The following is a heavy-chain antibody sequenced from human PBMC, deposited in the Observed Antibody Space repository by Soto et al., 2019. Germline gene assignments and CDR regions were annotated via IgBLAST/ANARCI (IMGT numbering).Heavy chain of an antibody. V-gene: IGHV1-46*01. CDR3: ARGGRVVVVTAALEF. CDR2: VNPSGGHT. D-gene: IGHD2-21*02. J-gene: IGHJ4*02. Sequence: QVQLVQSGAEVKKPGASVKVSCKASGDTFTDYYIHWVRQAPGQGLEWMGTVNPSGGHTTYAQHFLCSMTVTREASTSTPSMELTSLTSQDTAGSYCARGGRVVVVTAALEFWGQGTRVTVSS. CDR1: GDTFTDYY.